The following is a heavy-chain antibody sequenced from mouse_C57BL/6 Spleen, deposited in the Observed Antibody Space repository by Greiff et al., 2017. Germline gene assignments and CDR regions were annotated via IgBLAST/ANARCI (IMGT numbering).Heavy chain of an antibody. V-gene: IGHV3-6*01. D-gene: IGHD1-1*01. Sequence: EVQLQESGPGLVKPSQSLSLTCSVTGYSITSGYYWNWIRQFPGNKLEWMGYISYDGSNNYNPSLKNRISITRDTSKNQFFLKLNSVTTEDTATYYGATGLYYYGSSYFDYWGQGTTLTVSS. CDR1: GYSITSGYY. CDR3: ATGLYYYGSSYFDY. CDR2: ISYDGSN. J-gene: IGHJ2*01.